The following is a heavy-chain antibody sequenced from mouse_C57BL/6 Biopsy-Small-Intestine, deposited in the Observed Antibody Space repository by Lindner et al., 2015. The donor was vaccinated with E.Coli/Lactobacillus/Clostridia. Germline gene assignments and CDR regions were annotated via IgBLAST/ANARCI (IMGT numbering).Heavy chain of an antibody. Sequence: SVKVSCKASGGSFTTYAFSWVRQAPGQGLEWMGNFIAIYGRPNYAQKFQGRVTITKDDSSDTAYMELSGLRSEDTAMYYCTSESADGYSYVWGQGTLVTVSS. CDR1: GGSFTTYA. D-gene: IGHD2-12*01. CDR2: FIAIYGRP. J-gene: IGHJ4*01. V-gene: IGHV1-53*01. CDR3: TSESADGYSYV.